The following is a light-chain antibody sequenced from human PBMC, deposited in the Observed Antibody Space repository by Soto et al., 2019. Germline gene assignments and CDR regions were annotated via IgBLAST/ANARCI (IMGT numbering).Light chain of an antibody. CDR2: DAS. J-gene: IGKJ2*03. CDR1: QSSSSW. V-gene: IGKV1-5*01. Sequence: DIQMTQSPSTLSASVGDRVTITCRASQSSSSWLAWYQQKPGEAPKLLIYDASSLESGVPPRFSGSGSGTEFNLNISSLQHDAFATCFCQLYNRYGFGQCTKLDI. CDR3: QLYNRYG.